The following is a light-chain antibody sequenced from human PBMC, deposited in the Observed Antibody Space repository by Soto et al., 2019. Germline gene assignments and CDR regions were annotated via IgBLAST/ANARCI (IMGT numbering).Light chain of an antibody. V-gene: IGLV7-46*01. CDR2: DTN. Sequence: QAVVTQEPSLTVPPGGTVTLTCESSTGAVTSGQYPCWFQQKPGQAPRTVIYDTNKKHSWTPVRFSGSLLGGKAALTLSGAQPEDEADYYCLLSYSGARVFGGGTQLTVL. J-gene: IGLJ3*02. CDR1: TGAVTSGQY. CDR3: LLSYSGARV.